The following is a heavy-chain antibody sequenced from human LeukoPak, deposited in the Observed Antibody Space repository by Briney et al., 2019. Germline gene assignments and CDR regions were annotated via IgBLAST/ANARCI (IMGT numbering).Heavy chain of an antibody. J-gene: IGHJ5*02. CDR1: GYSFTTYW. V-gene: IGHV5-51*01. CDR2: IYPGDSDT. D-gene: IGHD5-24*01. CDR3: ARGPSFLQFTFWFDP. Sequence: RGESLKISCKGSGYSFTTYWIGWVRQMPGKGLEWMGIIYPGDSDTRYSPSFQGQVTISADKSISTAYLQWSSLKASDTAMYYCARGPSFLQFTFWFDPWGQGTLVTVSS.